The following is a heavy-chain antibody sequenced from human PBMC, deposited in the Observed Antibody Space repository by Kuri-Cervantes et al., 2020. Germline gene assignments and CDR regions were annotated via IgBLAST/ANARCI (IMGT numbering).Heavy chain of an antibody. J-gene: IGHJ4*02. CDR3: ARDAKREGQQLELNYLDS. Sequence: GGSLRLSCAASGFTFSSYGMHWVRQAPGKGLEWVSVIYSGGSTYYADSVKGRFTISRDNAENSLYLQMNSLRAEDTAVYYCARDAKREGQQLELNYLDSWGQGTLVTVSS. D-gene: IGHD6-13*01. V-gene: IGHV3-NL1*01. CDR1: GFTFSSYG. CDR2: IYSGGST.